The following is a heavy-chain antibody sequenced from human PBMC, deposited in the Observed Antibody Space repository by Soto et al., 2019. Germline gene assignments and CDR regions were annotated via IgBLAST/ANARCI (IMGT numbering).Heavy chain of an antibody. V-gene: IGHV4-59*01. CDR3: ARGPFGELLARPFDY. CDR2: IYYSGST. D-gene: IGHD3-10*01. J-gene: IGHJ4*02. Sequence: SETLSLTCTVSGGSISSYYWSWIRQPPGKGLEWIGYIYYSGSTNYNPSLKSRVTIPVDTSKNQFSLKLSSVTAADTAVYYCARGPFGELLARPFDYWGQGTLVTVSS. CDR1: GGSISSYY.